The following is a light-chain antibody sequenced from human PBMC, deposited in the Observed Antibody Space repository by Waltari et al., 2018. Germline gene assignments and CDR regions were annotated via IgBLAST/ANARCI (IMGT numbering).Light chain of an antibody. CDR1: QSISGR. J-gene: IGKJ4*01. V-gene: IGKV1-5*03. CDR3: QEYDSSSPSLT. Sequence: DIQMTQSPSTLSASVGDRVTITCRASQSISGRLAWYQQKPGKAPRLLIYKASSLESGVPSRFSGSGSGTDFTCTITSLQPDDFATYYCQEYDSSSPSLTFGGGTKVDIK. CDR2: KAS.